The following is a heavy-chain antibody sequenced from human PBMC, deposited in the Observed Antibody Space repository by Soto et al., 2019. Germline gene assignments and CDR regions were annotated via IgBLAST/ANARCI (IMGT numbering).Heavy chain of an antibody. CDR2: IYYSGST. D-gene: IGHD3-10*01. CDR1: GGSISSYY. V-gene: IGHV4-59*01. CDR3: ARAITGRAPLSNIKQEYCYYYGMDV. Sequence: PSETLSLTCTVSGGSISSYYWSWIRQPPGKGLEWIGYIYYSGSTNYNPSLKSRVTISVDTSKNQFSLKLSSVTAADTAVYYCARAITGRAPLSNIKQEYCYYYGMDVWGQGTTVTVSS. J-gene: IGHJ6*02.